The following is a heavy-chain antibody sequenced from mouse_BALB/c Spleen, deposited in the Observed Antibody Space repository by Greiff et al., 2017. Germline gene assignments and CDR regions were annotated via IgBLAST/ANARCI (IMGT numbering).Heavy chain of an antibody. CDR2: ISDGGSYT. D-gene: IGHD2-4*01. Sequence: EVQGVESGGGLVKPGGSLKLSCAASGFTFSDYYMYWVRQTPEKRLEWVATISDGGSYTYYPDSVKGRFTISRDNAKNNLYLQMSSLKSEDTAMYYCARGSTMITGDYAMDYWGQGTSVTVSS. CDR3: ARGSTMITGDYAMDY. V-gene: IGHV5-4*02. CDR1: GFTFSDYY. J-gene: IGHJ4*01.